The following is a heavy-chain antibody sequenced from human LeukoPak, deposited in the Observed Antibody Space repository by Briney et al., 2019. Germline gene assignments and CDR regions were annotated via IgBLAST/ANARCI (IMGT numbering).Heavy chain of an antibody. J-gene: IGHJ5*02. Sequence: SETLSLTCTVSGGSISSYYWSWIRQPPGKGLEWIGYIYYSGSTNYNPSLKSRVTISVDTSKNQFSLKLSSVTAADTAVYYCARGRGYSPRKWFDPWGQGTLVTVSS. CDR3: ARGRGYSPRKWFDP. CDR2: IYYSGST. V-gene: IGHV4-59*12. CDR1: GGSISSYY. D-gene: IGHD5-18*01.